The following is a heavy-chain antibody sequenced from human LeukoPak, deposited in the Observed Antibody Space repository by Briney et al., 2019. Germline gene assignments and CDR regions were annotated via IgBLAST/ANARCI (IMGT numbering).Heavy chain of an antibody. CDR2: IKQDGSEK. CDR3: ARDALITPETEYFQH. D-gene: IGHD1-14*01. V-gene: IGHV3-7*03. Sequence: PGGSLSLSCEASGFTFSSYWLSWVRQAPGKGLEGVANIKQDGSEKYYVDSVKGRFTISRDNAKNSLYLQMNSLRAEDTAVYYCARDALITPETEYFQHWGQGTLVTVSS. CDR1: GFTFSSYW. J-gene: IGHJ1*01.